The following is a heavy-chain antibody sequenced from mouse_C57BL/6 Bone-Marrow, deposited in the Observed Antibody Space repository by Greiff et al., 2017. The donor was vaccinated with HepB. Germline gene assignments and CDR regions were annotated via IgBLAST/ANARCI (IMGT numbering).Heavy chain of an antibody. CDR2: IYPRSGNT. CDR1: GYTFTSYG. J-gene: IGHJ2*01. D-gene: IGHD2-3*01. CDR3: AIYDGSHFDY. Sequence: VKLQHSGAELARPGASVKLSCKASGYTFTSYGISWVKQRTGQGLEWIGEIYPRSGNTYYNEKFKGKATLTADKSSSTAYMELRSLTSEDSAVYFCAIYDGSHFDYWGQGTTLTVSS. V-gene: IGHV1-81*01.